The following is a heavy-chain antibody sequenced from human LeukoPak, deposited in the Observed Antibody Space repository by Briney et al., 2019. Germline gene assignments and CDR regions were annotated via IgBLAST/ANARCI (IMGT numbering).Heavy chain of an antibody. Sequence: SQTLSLTCTVSGASINRGDYYWSRIRQPAGKGLEWIGRIYTSGSTNYNPSLKSRVTISVDTSKNQFSLKLSSVTAADTAVYYCARTGGYEMIYYYGMDVWGQGTTVTVSS. J-gene: IGHJ6*02. CDR1: GASINRGDYY. D-gene: IGHD5-12*01. CDR3: ARTGGYEMIYYYGMDV. V-gene: IGHV4-61*02. CDR2: IYTSGST.